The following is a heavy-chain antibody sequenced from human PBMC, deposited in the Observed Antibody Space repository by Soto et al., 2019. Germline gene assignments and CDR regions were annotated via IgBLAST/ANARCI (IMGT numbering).Heavy chain of an antibody. Sequence: HGESLKISCKGSGYSFTSYWISWVRQMPGKGLEWMGRIDPSDSYTNYSPSFQGHVTISADKSISTAYLQWSSLKASDTAMYYCARLSSSSSPRSIYYYYGMDVWGQGTTVTVSS. CDR2: IDPSDSYT. CDR3: ARLSSSSSPRSIYYYYGMDV. V-gene: IGHV5-10-1*01. CDR1: GYSFTSYW. J-gene: IGHJ6*02. D-gene: IGHD6-6*01.